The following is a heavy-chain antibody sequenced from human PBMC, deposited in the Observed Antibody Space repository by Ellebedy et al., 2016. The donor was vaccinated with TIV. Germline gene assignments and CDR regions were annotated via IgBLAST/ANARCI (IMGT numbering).Heavy chain of an antibody. Sequence: SLKISXAASGFTFDDYAMHWVRQAPGKGLEWVSGISWNSGSIGYADSVKGRFTISRDNAKNSLYLQMNSLRAEDTALYYCAKVARSYYGMDVWGQGTTVTVSS. CDR3: AKVARSYYGMDV. J-gene: IGHJ6*02. CDR1: GFTFDDYA. V-gene: IGHV3-9*01. CDR2: ISWNSGSI.